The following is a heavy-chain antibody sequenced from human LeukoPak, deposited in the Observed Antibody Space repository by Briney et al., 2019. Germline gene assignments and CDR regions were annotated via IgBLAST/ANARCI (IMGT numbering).Heavy chain of an antibody. CDR3: ARPRDGYLTDAFDI. Sequence: GESLKISCKGSGYSFTSFWIGWVRQMPGKGLEWMGIIYPGDSESRYSPSFQGQVTISADKSISTAYLQWSSLKASDTAMYYCARPRDGYLTDAFDIRGQGTMVTVSS. V-gene: IGHV5-51*01. CDR2: IYPGDSES. D-gene: IGHD5-24*01. CDR1: GYSFTSFW. J-gene: IGHJ3*02.